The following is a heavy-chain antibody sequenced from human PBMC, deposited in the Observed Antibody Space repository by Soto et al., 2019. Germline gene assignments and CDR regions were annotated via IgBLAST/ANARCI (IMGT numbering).Heavy chain of an antibody. D-gene: IGHD6-19*01. Sequence: QVQLVQSGAEVKKPGASVKVSCKASGYTFTSYYMHWVRQAPGQGLEWMGIINPSGGSTSYAQKFPGRVTMTRDTSTSTVYMELSSLRSEDTAVYYCARPGIAVAGSDAFDIWGQGTMVTVSS. J-gene: IGHJ3*02. CDR2: INPSGGST. V-gene: IGHV1-46*01. CDR3: ARPGIAVAGSDAFDI. CDR1: GYTFTSYY.